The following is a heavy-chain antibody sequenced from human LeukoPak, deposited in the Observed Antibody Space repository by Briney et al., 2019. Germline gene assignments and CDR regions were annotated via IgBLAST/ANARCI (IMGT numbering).Heavy chain of an antibody. CDR1: GGSISSIIYY. Sequence: SETLSLTCTLSGGSISSIIYYWSWIRQPPGKGLEWIGNIYYSGSTNYNPSLKSRVTISVDTSKNQFSLKLSSVTAADTAVYYCARHGSTGDTDYWGQGTLVTVSS. CDR3: ARHGSTGDTDY. D-gene: IGHD2-8*02. V-gene: IGHV4-61*01. J-gene: IGHJ4*02. CDR2: IYYSGST.